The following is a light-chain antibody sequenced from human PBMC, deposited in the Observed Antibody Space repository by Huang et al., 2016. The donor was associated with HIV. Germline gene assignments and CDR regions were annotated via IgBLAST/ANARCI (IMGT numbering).Light chain of an antibody. CDR1: QRGSSN. CDR3: QQYDNWPPIT. Sequence: EIVMTQSPATLSVSPGERATLSCRASQRGSSNLAWYQQKPGQAPRLRIYGASTRATGSPARFSGSGSGTEFTLTISSLQSEDFAVYYCQQYDNWPPITFGPGTRVDIK. CDR2: GAS. V-gene: IGKV3-15*01. J-gene: IGKJ3*01.